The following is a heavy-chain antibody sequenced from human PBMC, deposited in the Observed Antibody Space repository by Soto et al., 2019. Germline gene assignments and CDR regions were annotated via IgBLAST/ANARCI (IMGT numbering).Heavy chain of an antibody. D-gene: IGHD3-22*01. V-gene: IGHV3-74*01. CDR3: VAWAVGKRVVRDF. J-gene: IGHJ4*02. CDR2: IYSDGRGP. Sequence: GGSLRLSCAASGFTFSNYWMHWVRQAPGKGLVWVSRIYSDGRGPNYADSVRGRFIVSRDNAKNSAFLQMNSLRVEDTAVYYCVAWAVGKRVVRDFWGQGSLVTVSS. CDR1: GFTFSNYW.